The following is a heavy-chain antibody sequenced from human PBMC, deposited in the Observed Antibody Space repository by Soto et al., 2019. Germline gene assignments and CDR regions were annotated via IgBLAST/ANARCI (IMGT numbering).Heavy chain of an antibody. D-gene: IGHD2-8*02. Sequence: QVQLQQWGAGLLKPSETLSLTCAVYGGAFSGYYWSWIRQPPGKGLEWIGEINHTGSTNCNPSLKSRVTISVDTSKNQFSLKVNSVTAADTAVYYCARKPKRALVDWYFDLWGRGTLVTVSS. CDR2: INHTGST. V-gene: IGHV4-34*01. J-gene: IGHJ2*01. CDR3: ARKPKRALVDWYFDL. CDR1: GGAFSGYY.